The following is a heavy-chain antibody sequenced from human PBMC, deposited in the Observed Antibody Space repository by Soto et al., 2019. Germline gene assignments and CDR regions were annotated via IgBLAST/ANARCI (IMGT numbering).Heavy chain of an antibody. D-gene: IGHD3-10*01. V-gene: IGHV4-59*01. CDR1: GGSISSYY. J-gene: IGHJ5*02. CDR2: IYYSGSP. Sequence: QVQLQESGPGLVKPSETLSLTCTVSGGSISSYYWSWIRQPPGKGLEWIGYIYYSGSPNYNPSLKSRVTISVDTSKDQFARKLSSVPAADTAVYYCARRVLLFGELLAWFDPMGQGTLVTVSS. CDR3: ARRVLLFGELLAWFDP.